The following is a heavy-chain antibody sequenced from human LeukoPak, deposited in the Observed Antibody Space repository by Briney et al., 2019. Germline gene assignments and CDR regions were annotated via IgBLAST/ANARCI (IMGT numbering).Heavy chain of an antibody. CDR1: GYTFTGYY. J-gene: IGHJ4*02. D-gene: IGHD3-16*01. CDR3: AREDLSAYYFDY. CDR2: INPNSGGT. Sequence: GASVKVSCKASGYTFTGYYMHWVRQAPGQGLEWMGRINPNSGGTNYAQKFQGRVTMTRDTSISTAYMELSRLRSDDTAVYYYAREDLSAYYFDYWGQGTLVTVSS. V-gene: IGHV1-2*06.